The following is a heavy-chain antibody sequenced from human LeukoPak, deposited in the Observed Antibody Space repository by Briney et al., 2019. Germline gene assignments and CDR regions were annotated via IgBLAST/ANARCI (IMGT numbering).Heavy chain of an antibody. CDR1: GYSISSGYY. J-gene: IGHJ4*02. CDR3: ARRENYYDSSTFDY. Sequence: SETLSLTCTVSGYSISSGYYWGWIRQPPGKGLEWIGSIYHSGSTYYNPSLKSRVTISVDTSKNQFSLKLSSVTAADTAVYYCARRENYYDSSTFDYWGQGTLVTVSS. D-gene: IGHD3-22*01. V-gene: IGHV4-38-2*02. CDR2: IYHSGST.